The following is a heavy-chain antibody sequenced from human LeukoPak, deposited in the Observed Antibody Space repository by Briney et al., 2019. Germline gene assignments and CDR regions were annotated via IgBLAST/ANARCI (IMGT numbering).Heavy chain of an antibody. Sequence: GGSLRLSCAASGFTVSSNYMSWVRQAPGKGLEWVSVIYNNGNTYYADSVKGRFTISRDNSKNTLYLQMNSLRAEDAAVYYCAREVTGGNPFDYWGQGTLVTVS. J-gene: IGHJ4*02. V-gene: IGHV3-53*01. CDR1: GFTVSSNY. CDR3: AREVTGGNPFDY. D-gene: IGHD4-23*01. CDR2: IYNNGNT.